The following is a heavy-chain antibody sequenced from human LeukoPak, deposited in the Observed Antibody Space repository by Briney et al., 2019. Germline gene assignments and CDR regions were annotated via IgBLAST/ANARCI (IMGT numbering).Heavy chain of an antibody. D-gene: IGHD6-6*01. Sequence: ASVKVSCKASGYTFTSYYMHWVRQAPGQGLEWMGIIDPSGGSTSYAQKFQGRVTMTRDMSTSTVYMELSSLRSEDTAVYYCARDRSSSSVGPAYYFDYWGQGTLVTVSS. CDR2: IDPSGGST. CDR3: ARDRSSSSVGPAYYFDY. V-gene: IGHV1-46*01. CDR1: GYTFTSYY. J-gene: IGHJ4*02.